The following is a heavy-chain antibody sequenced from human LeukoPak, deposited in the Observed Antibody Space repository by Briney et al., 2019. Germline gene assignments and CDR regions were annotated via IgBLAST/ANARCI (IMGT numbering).Heavy chain of an antibody. CDR2: IWNDGSNK. CDR1: GFTFSSYG. CDR3: ARDSGSYYVSYYYGMDV. V-gene: IGHV3-33*01. D-gene: IGHD1-26*01. J-gene: IGHJ6*02. Sequence: PGGSLTLSCAASGFTFSSYGMHWVRQAPGKGLEWVAVIWNDGSNKYYADSVKGRFTISRDNSKNTPYLQMNSLRAEDTAVYYCARDSGSYYVSYYYGMDVWGQGTTVTVSS.